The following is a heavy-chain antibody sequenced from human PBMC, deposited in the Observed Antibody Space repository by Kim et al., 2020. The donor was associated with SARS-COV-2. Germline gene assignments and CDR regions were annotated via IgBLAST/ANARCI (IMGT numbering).Heavy chain of an antibody. D-gene: IGHD3-3*01. CDR3: ARDFWSGYYYYYYYGMDV. V-gene: IGHV3-30*07. J-gene: IGHJ6*02. Sequence: KGRFTISRDNSKNTLYLQMNSLRAEDTAVYYCARDFWSGYYYYYYYGMDVWGQGTTVTVSS.